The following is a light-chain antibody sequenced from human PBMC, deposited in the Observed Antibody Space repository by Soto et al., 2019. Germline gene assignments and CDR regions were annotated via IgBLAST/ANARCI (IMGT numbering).Light chain of an antibody. Sequence: QSALTQPPSVPGSPGQSVTISCTGTSSDVGSYDRVSWYQQPPGTAPKVIIYEVSNRPSGVPDRFSGSKSGNTASLTISGLQAEDEADYYCSSHTNISPLFGGGTKLTVL. CDR2: EVS. J-gene: IGLJ2*01. V-gene: IGLV2-18*02. CDR3: SSHTNISPL. CDR1: SSDVGSYDR.